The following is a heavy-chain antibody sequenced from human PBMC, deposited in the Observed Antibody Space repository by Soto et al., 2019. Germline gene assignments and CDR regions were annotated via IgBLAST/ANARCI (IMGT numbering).Heavy chain of an antibody. Sequence: GGSLRLSCAASGFTFIKYGMTWVRQAPGKGLEWVSAISGSGDSTYYADSVQGRFTISRDNSKNTLYVQMNSLRVEDTDVYYCAKVGDDAFDIWGQGTTVTVSS. CDR2: ISGSGDST. CDR3: AKVGDDAFDI. CDR1: GFTFIKYG. V-gene: IGHV3-23*01. J-gene: IGHJ3*02.